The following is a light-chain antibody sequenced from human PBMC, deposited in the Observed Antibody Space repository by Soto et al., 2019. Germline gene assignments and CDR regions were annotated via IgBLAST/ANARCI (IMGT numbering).Light chain of an antibody. Sequence: DIRMTQSPSSLSASVGDRFTITCRASQRITNYLNWYQQKLGKAPNLLIYASFNLQSGVPSRFSGSGFGTEFSLTISRLQPEDFATYYCQQYDTNPKTFGQGTKVDI. CDR3: QQYDTNPKT. J-gene: IGKJ1*01. V-gene: IGKV1-39*01. CDR1: QRITNY. CDR2: ASF.